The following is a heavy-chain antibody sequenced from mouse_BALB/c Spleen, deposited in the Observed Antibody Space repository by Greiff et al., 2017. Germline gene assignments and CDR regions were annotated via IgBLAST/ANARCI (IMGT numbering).Heavy chain of an antibody. CDR1: GFTFSSYT. V-gene: IGHV5-6-4*01. Sequence: EVQRVESGGGLVQPGGSRKLSCAASGFTFSSYTMSWVRQTPEKRLEWVATISSGGSYTYYPDSVKGRFTISRDNAKNTLYLQMSSLKSEDTAMYYCTRDGYDYDEDYWGQGTTLTVSS. CDR2: ISSGGSYT. J-gene: IGHJ2*01. D-gene: IGHD2-4*01. CDR3: TRDGYDYDEDY.